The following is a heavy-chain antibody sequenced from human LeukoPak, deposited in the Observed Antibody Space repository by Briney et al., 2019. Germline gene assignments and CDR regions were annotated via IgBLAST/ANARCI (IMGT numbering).Heavy chain of an antibody. V-gene: IGHV1-8*01. CDR2: MNPNSGNT. CDR3: ARGRFGYYDFWSGYYPSYFDY. J-gene: IGHJ4*02. CDR1: GYTFTSYD. Sequence: ASVKVSCKASGYTFTSYDINWVRQATGRGLEWMGWMNPNSGNTGYAQKFQGRVTMTRNTSISTAYMELSSLRSEDTAVYYCARGRFGYYDFWSGYYPSYFDYWGQGTLVTVSS. D-gene: IGHD3-3*01.